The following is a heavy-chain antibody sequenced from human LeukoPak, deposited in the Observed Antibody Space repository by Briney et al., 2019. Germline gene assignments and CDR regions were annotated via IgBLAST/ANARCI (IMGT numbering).Heavy chain of an antibody. J-gene: IGHJ4*02. CDR2: INYSGST. CDR3: ASSGSYSRARNFDY. D-gene: IGHD1-26*01. V-gene: IGHV4-59*08. CDR1: GGSISDYY. Sequence: PSETLSLTCTVSGGSISDYYWSWIRQPPGKGLEWIRYINYSGSTNYNPSLKSRVTISVDTSKNQFSLKLSSVTAADTAVYYCASSGSYSRARNFDYWGQGTLVTVSS.